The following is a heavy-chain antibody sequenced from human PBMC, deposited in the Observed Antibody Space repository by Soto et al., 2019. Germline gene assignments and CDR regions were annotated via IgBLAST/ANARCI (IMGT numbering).Heavy chain of an antibody. CDR1: GGTFSSYT. CDR3: ARGKVSNQDYYYYMDV. V-gene: IGHV1-69*02. CDR2: IIPILGIA. J-gene: IGHJ6*03. Sequence: QVQLVQSGAEVKKPGSSVKVSCKASGGTFSSYTISWVRQAPGQGLEWLGRIIPILGIANYAQKFQGRVTITADKSTSTAYMELSSLRSEDTAVYYCARGKVSNQDYYYYMDVWGKGTTVTVSS. D-gene: IGHD4-4*01.